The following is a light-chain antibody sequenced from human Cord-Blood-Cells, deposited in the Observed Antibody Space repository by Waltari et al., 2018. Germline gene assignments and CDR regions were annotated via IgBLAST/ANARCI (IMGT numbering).Light chain of an antibody. V-gene: IGLV2-14*01. CDR2: EVS. CDR1: SSDVGGYNY. Sequence: QSALTQPASVSGSPGQSITISCTGTSSDVGGYNYVSWYQQHPAKAPKRMIYEVSNRPSGVSNPFSGSKSGNTASLTISGLQAEDEADYYCSSYTSSSTWVFGGGTKLTVL. J-gene: IGLJ3*02. CDR3: SSYTSSSTWV.